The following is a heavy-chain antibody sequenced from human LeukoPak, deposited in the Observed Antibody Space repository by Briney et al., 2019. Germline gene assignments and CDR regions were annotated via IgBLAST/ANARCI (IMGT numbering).Heavy chain of an antibody. V-gene: IGHV3-7*03. D-gene: IGHD3-3*01. J-gene: IGHJ4*02. CDR1: GFNFNNYW. CDR3: ARDQYDTWSRRGNFDS. CDR2: IKDDGSEE. Sequence: PGGSLRLSCAASGFNFNNYWMSWLRQAPGKGLEWVANIKDDGSEEYYVDSVKGRFTISRDNTKNSLYLQMNSLRVEDTAVFYCARDQYDTWSRRGNFDSWGQGTLVIVSS.